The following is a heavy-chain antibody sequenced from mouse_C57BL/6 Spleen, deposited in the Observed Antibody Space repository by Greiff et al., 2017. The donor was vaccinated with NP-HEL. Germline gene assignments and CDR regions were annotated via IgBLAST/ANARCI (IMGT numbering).Heavy chain of an antibody. J-gene: IGHJ2*01. Sequence: VHVKQSGAELVRPGASVKLSCTASGFNIKDDYMHWVKQRPEQGLEWIGWIDPENGDTEYASKFQGKATITADTSSNTAYLQLSSLTSEDTAVYYCTTPITSYFDYWGQGTTLTVSS. V-gene: IGHV14-4*01. CDR3: TTPITSYFDY. D-gene: IGHD1-1*01. CDR1: GFNIKDDY. CDR2: IDPENGDT.